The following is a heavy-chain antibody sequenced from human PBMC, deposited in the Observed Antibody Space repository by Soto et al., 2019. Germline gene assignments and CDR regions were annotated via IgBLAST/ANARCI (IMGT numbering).Heavy chain of an antibody. D-gene: IGHD3-10*01. CDR1: GFTFSSYG. CDR2: ISYDGSNK. Sequence: SLRLSCAASGFTFSSYGMHWVRQAPGKGLEWVAVISYDGSNKYYADSVKGRFTISRDNSKNTLYLQMNSLRAEDTAVYYCAKDLGITMVRGVRVEYYYGMDVWGQGTTVTVSS. J-gene: IGHJ6*02. V-gene: IGHV3-30*18. CDR3: AKDLGITMVRGVRVEYYYGMDV.